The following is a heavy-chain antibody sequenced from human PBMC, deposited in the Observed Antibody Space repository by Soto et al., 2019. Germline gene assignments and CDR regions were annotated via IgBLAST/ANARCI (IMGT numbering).Heavy chain of an antibody. J-gene: IGHJ4*02. CDR1: GFNFNKYA. Sequence: EVQLLESGGGLVRPGESLRLSCAASGFNFNKYAMSWVRQAPGEGLEWVSGISCCGGTASYADVVKGRFTIARDDAKNTLYLDMNSLRVEDTAEYYCAKADGQQWLLPHLENWGRGTLVTVS. D-gene: IGHD6-19*01. CDR3: AKADGQQWLLPHLEN. CDR2: ISCCGGTA. V-gene: IGHV3-23*01.